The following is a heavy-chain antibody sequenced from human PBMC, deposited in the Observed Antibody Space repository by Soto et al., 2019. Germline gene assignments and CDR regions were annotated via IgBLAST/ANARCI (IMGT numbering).Heavy chain of an antibody. Sequence: GGSLRLSCAASGFTFSSYAMSWVRQAPGKGLEWVSAISGSGGSTYYADSVKGRFTISRDNSKNTLYLQMNSLRAEDTAVYYCAKLRIARSHTIFGVVNAWGAFDIWGQGTMVTVSS. J-gene: IGHJ3*02. CDR1: GFTFSSYA. CDR3: AKLRIARSHTIFGVVNAWGAFDI. V-gene: IGHV3-23*01. CDR2: ISGSGGST. D-gene: IGHD3-3*01.